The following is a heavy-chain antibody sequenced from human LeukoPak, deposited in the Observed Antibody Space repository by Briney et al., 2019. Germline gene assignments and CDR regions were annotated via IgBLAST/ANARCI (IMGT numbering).Heavy chain of an antibody. Sequence: PSETLSLTCTVSGGSISSYYWSWIRQPPGKGLEWIGYIYYSGSTNYNPSLKSRVTISVDTSKNQFSLKLSSVTAADTAVYYCARDPGPSDSSKWVVHYFGYWGQGTLVTVS. V-gene: IGHV4-59*01. CDR2: IYYSGST. J-gene: IGHJ4*02. CDR3: ARDPGPSDSSKWVVHYFGY. D-gene: IGHD6-13*01. CDR1: GGSISSYY.